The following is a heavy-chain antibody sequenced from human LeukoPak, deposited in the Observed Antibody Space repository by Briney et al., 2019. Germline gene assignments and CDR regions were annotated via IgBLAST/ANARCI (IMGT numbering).Heavy chain of an antibody. CDR3: ARRSEAAAGSFDY. CDR1: GYSFTSYW. V-gene: IGHV5-51*01. J-gene: IGHJ4*02. CDR2: IYPGDSDT. Sequence: GESLQISCKGSGYSFTSYWIGWVRQLPGKGLEWMGIIYPGDSDTRYSPSFQGQVTISADKSISTAYLQWSSLKASDTAMYYCARRSEAAAGSFDYWGQGTLVTVSS. D-gene: IGHD6-13*01.